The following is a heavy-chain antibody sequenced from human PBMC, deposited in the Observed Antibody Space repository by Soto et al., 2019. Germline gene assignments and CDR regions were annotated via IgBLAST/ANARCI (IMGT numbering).Heavy chain of an antibody. J-gene: IGHJ3*02. CDR3: ARILPAGADLDDAFDI. D-gene: IGHD6-19*01. CDR1: GFSLSNARLG. CDR2: IFSNDEK. Sequence: QVTLKASGPVLGKPTETLTLTCTVSGFSLSNARLGVSWIRQPPGKALEWLAHIFSNDEKSYSTSLKSRLTISKDTSKAQLVLTMTNMDPGDTATYYCARILPAGADLDDAFDIWGQGTMVTVSS. V-gene: IGHV2-26*01.